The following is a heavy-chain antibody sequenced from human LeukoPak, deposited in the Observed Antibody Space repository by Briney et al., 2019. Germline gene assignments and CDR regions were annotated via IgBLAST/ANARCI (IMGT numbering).Heavy chain of an antibody. D-gene: IGHD6-13*01. V-gene: IGHV3-48*03. J-gene: IGHJ6*02. CDR1: GFTFNNFE. CDR2: VSGTGDEI. CDR3: ARQQLVTYYYYYYGMDV. Sequence: PGGSLRLSCAASGFTFNNFEMNWVRQAPGKGLEWVSYVSGTGDEIHYGDSVKGRFTISRDNAKNSLYLQMNSLRAEDTAVYYCARQQLVTYYYYYYGMDVWGQGTTVTVSS.